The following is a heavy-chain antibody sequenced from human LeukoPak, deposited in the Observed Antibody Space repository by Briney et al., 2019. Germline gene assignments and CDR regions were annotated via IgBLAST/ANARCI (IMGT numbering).Heavy chain of an antibody. V-gene: IGHV3-15*01. CDR1: GFIFSSAW. J-gene: IGHJ4*02. CDR3: TTTHYNFYDLDH. Sequence: GGSLRLSCAASGFIFSSAWMSWVRQAPGKGLEWVGHIKTKTDGWTTDYAAPVKGRFTISRDDSKNTVYLQMNSLKTEDTAVYYCTTTHYNFYDLDHWGQGTLVTVSS. D-gene: IGHD3-3*01. CDR2: IKTKTDGWTT.